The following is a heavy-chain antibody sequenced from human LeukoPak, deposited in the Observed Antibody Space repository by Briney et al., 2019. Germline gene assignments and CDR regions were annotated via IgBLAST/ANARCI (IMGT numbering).Heavy chain of an antibody. CDR2: VYHDGTT. J-gene: IGHJ5*02. CDR3: ERGSTSPFGP. Sequence: PSETLSLTCTVSGVSISSYYGSWSRQSPGKGLGWIGYVYHDGTTIYDPSLKSRVTMSMDTSKNQFSLSLRSVTAAATALYSCERGSTSPFGPWGKGTLVTVSS. CDR1: GVSISSYY. V-gene: IGHV4-59*12. D-gene: IGHD2-2*01.